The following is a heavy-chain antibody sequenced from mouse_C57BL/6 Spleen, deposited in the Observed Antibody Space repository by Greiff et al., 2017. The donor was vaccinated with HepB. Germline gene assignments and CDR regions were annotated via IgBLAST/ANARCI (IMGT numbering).Heavy chain of an antibody. CDR2: IRNKANGYTT. CDR3: ARRPNWEGYAMDY. Sequence: EVQLVESGGGLVQPGGSLSLSCAASGFTFTDYYMSWVRQPPGKALEWLGFIRNKANGYTTEYSASVKGRFTISRDNSQSILYLQMNALRAEDSATYYCARRPNWEGYAMDYWGQGTSVTVSS. J-gene: IGHJ4*01. CDR1: GFTFTDYY. V-gene: IGHV7-3*01. D-gene: IGHD4-1*01.